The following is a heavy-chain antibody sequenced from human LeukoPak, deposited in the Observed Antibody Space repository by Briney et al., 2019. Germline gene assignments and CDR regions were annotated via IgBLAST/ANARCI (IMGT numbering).Heavy chain of an antibody. CDR3: ARVWGTVTTTYWFDP. CDR2: IIPTFGTA. J-gene: IGHJ5*02. V-gene: IGHV1-69*05. Sequence: SSVKVSCKASGGTFSSYAISWVRQAPGQGLEWMGGIIPTFGTANYAQKFQGRVTIITDESTSTAYMELSSLRSEDTAVYYCARVWGTVTTTYWFDPWGQGTLVTVSS. CDR1: GGTFSSYA. D-gene: IGHD4-17*01.